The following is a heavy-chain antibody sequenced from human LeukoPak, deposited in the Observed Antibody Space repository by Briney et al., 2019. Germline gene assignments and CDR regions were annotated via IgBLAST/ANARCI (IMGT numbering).Heavy chain of an antibody. CDR2: ISAYNGNT. CDR1: GYTFTSYG. CDR3: ARGGGGDSSSSFFWFDP. Sequence: ASMKVSCKASGYTFTSYGISWVRQAPGQGLEWMGWISAYNGNTNYAQKLQGRVTMTTDTSTSTAYMELRSLRSDDTAVYYCARGGGGDSSSSFFWFDPWGQGTLVTVSS. V-gene: IGHV1-18*01. D-gene: IGHD6-6*01. J-gene: IGHJ5*02.